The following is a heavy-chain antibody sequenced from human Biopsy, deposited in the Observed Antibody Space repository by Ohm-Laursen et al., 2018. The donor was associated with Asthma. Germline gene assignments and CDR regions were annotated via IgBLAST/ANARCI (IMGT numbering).Heavy chain of an antibody. CDR1: GYTFIGCH. V-gene: IGHV1-2*02. J-gene: IGHJ5*02. Sequence: ASVKVSCKASGYTFIGCHIHWMRQAPGQGLEWMGGINPNSGGTNYAQKFQGRVTMTRDTSTSTAYMEVSRLRSDDTAVYYCARGQKSAGDRWFDPWGQGTLVTVSS. CDR2: INPNSGGT. CDR3: ARGQKSAGDRWFDP. D-gene: IGHD6-13*01.